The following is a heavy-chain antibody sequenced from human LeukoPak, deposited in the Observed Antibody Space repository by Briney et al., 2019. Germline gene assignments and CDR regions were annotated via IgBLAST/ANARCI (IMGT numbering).Heavy chain of an antibody. CDR3: AREGGSSWSAEYFQH. Sequence: SGTLSLTCAVSGGSLSSSNWWGWVRQPPGKGLEWIGEIYHSGSTNYNPSLKSRVTISVDKSKNQFSLKLSSVTAADTAVYYCAREGGSSWSAEYFQHWGQGTLVTVSS. J-gene: IGHJ1*01. CDR2: IYHSGST. D-gene: IGHD6-13*01. V-gene: IGHV4-4*02. CDR1: GGSLSSSNW.